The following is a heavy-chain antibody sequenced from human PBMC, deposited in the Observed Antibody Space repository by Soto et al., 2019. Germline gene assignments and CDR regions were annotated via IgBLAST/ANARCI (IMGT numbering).Heavy chain of an antibody. CDR2: ISAYNGNT. Sequence: VKVSCKASGYTFTSYGISWVRQAPGQGLEWMGWISAYNGNTNYAQKLQGRVTMTTDTSTSTAYMELRSLRSDDTAVYYCARVKGSGYHNWFDPWGQGTLVTVPS. CDR3: ARVKGSGYHNWFDP. V-gene: IGHV1-18*01. J-gene: IGHJ5*02. CDR1: GYTFTSYG. D-gene: IGHD3-22*01.